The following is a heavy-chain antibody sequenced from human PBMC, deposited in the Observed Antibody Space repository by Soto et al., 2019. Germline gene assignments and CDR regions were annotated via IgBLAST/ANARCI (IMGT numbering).Heavy chain of an antibody. D-gene: IGHD3-22*01. CDR2: ISGSGGST. Sequence: EVQLLESGGGLVQPGGSLRLSCAASGFTFSSYAMSWVRQAPGKGLEWVSAISGSGGSTYYADSVKGRFTISRDNSKNTLYLQMNSLRAEDTAVYYCAKAEAPYYYDSSGYYYLYDYWGQGILVTVSS. CDR1: GFTFSSYA. CDR3: AKAEAPYYYDSSGYYYLYDY. V-gene: IGHV3-23*01. J-gene: IGHJ4*02.